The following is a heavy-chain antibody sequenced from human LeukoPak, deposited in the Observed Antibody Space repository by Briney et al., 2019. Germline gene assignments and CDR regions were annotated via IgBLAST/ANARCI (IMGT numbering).Heavy chain of an antibody. V-gene: IGHV3-43*01. CDR2: ISWNGARI. J-gene: IGHJ4*02. CDR1: GFTFAEYT. D-gene: IGHD6-19*01. CDR3: VKDLVAASENVRGWYPMDY. Sequence: GGSLRLSCAASGFTFAEYTMHWVRQAPGKGLEWVSLISWNGARIHYGDSVKGRFTISRDNSKNSLYLQMNSLRTEDTALYYCVKDLVAASENVRGWYPMDYWGQGTRVTVSS.